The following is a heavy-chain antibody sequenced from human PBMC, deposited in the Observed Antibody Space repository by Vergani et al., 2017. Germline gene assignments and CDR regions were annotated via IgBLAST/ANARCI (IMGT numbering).Heavy chain of an antibody. D-gene: IGHD1-26*01. CDR3: ARDDWHSGSYAPAAGY. V-gene: IGHV1-69*01. Sequence: QVQLVQSGAEVKKPGASVRVSCKASGFTFTSYHIHWVRQAPGQGLDWMGGIIPIFGTANYAQKFQGRVTITADESTSTAYMELSSLRSEDTAVYYCARDDWHSGSYAPAAGYWGQGTLVTVSS. CDR1: GFTFTSYH. J-gene: IGHJ4*02. CDR2: IIPIFGTA.